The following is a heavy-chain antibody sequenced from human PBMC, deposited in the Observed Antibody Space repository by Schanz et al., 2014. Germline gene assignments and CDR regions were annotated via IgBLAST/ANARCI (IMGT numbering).Heavy chain of an antibody. V-gene: IGHV3-30*18. CDR1: GFSFSDYG. Sequence: QVQLVESGGGVVQPGRSLRLSCAGSGFSFSDYGMHWVRQAPGRGLEWVAVISYHGSERYYADSVKGRITISRDNSKNTLYLQMNSLRGEDTAVYYCAKDQGNWNGGLGLDYWGQGTLVTVSS. CDR2: ISYHGSER. D-gene: IGHD1-20*01. CDR3: AKDQGNWNGGLGLDY. J-gene: IGHJ4*02.